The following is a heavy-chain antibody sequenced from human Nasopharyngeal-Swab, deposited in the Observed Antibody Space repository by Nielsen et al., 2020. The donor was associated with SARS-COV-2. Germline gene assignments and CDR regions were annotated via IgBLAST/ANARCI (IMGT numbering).Heavy chain of an antibody. CDR2: ISGSGGST. CDR3: ARDPGDWNGMSD. V-gene: IGHV3-23*01. D-gene: IGHD1-1*01. Sequence: WIRQPPGKGLEWVSAISGSGGSTYYADSVKGRFTISRDNSKNTLFLQMNSLRAEDTAVYFCARDPGDWNGMSDWGQGTLVTVSS. J-gene: IGHJ4*02.